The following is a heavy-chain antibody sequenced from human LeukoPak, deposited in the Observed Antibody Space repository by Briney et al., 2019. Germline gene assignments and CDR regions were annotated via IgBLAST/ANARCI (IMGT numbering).Heavy chain of an antibody. D-gene: IGHD3-9*01. CDR3: ARPANYDILTGYHNDAFDI. CDR2: IYPGDSDT. V-gene: IGHV5-51*01. J-gene: IGHJ3*02. CDR1: GYSFTSYW. Sequence: GESLKISCKGSGYSFTSYWIGWVRQMPGKGLEWMGIIYPGDSDTRYSPSFQGQVIISADKSISTAYLQWSSLKASDTAMYYCARPANYDILTGYHNDAFDIWGQGTMVTVSS.